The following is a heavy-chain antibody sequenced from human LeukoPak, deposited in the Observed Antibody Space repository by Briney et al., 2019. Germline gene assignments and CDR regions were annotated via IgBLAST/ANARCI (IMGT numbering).Heavy chain of an antibody. V-gene: IGHV4-39*07. CDR2: IYYSGNT. Sequence: SETLSLTCTVSGGSISNYYWGWIRQAPGKGLEWIGSIYYSGNTYYNSSLKSRVTMSLDTSKNQFSLKLSSVTAADTAVYYCARGRITIFGVAVRFDPWGQGTLVTVSS. CDR1: GGSISNYY. J-gene: IGHJ5*02. CDR3: ARGRITIFGVAVRFDP. D-gene: IGHD3-3*01.